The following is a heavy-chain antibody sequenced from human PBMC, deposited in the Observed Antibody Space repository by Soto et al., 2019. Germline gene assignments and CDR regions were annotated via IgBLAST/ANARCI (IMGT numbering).Heavy chain of an antibody. CDR2: ISSSGSTI. Sequence: EVQLVESGGGLVQPGGSLRLSCAASGFTFSSYEMNWVRRAPGKGLEWISYISSSGSTIYYADSVKGRFTISRDNAKNSLYLQMNSLRAEDTAVYYCARGQAAMPLRDDSYNWFDPWDQGTLVTVSS. CDR3: ARGQAAMPLRDDSYNWFDP. V-gene: IGHV3-48*03. CDR1: GFTFSSYE. J-gene: IGHJ5*02. D-gene: IGHD2-2*01.